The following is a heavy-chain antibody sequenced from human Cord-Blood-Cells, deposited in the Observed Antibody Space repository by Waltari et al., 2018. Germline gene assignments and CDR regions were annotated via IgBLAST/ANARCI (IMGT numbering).Heavy chain of an antibody. V-gene: IGHV4-34*01. Sequence: QVQLQQGGAGLLKPSETLSLTCAVYGGSFSGYYWSWIRQPPGKGLEWIGEINHSGSTNYNPSLKSRVTISVDTSKNQFSLKLSSVTAADTAVYYCARGSPMITFGGVIADLYYFDYWGQGTLVTVSS. D-gene: IGHD3-16*02. J-gene: IGHJ4*02. CDR1: GGSFSGYY. CDR3: ARGSPMITFGGVIADLYYFDY. CDR2: INHSGST.